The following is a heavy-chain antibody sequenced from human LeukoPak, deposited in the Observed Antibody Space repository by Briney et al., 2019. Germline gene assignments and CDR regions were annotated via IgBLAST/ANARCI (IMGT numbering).Heavy chain of an antibody. J-gene: IGHJ5*02. CDR3: ARDRRPRYCSGGSCVNNWFDP. Sequence: ASVKVSCKASGYTFTGYYMHWVRQAPGQGLEWMGWINPNSGGTNYAQKFQGRVTMTRDTSISTAYMELSRLRSDDTAVYHCARDRRPRYCSGGSCVNNWFDPWGQGTLDTVSS. D-gene: IGHD2-15*01. CDR2: INPNSGGT. V-gene: IGHV1-2*02. CDR1: GYTFTGYY.